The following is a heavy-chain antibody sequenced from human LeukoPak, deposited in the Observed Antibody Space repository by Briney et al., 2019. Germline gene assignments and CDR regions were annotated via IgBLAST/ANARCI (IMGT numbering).Heavy chain of an antibody. J-gene: IGHJ4*02. V-gene: IGHV3-15*01. Sequence: GGSLRLSCAASGFTFSNAWMSWVRQAPGMGLEWVGHIKSKSDGGTTDYAAPVKGRFTISRDDSKNTLYLQMNSLKTEDTAVYYCTRQQLVCDSWGQGTLVTVSS. CDR2: IKSKSDGGTT. D-gene: IGHD6-13*01. CDR1: GFTFSNAW. CDR3: TRQQLVCDS.